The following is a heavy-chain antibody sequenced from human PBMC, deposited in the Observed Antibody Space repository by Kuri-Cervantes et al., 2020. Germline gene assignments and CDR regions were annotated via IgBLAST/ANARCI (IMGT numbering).Heavy chain of an antibody. D-gene: IGHD3-10*01. CDR3: AKDSGLGSGSYYYGMDV. J-gene: IGHJ6*02. Sequence: SLKISCAASGFTFSSYAMSWVRQAPGKGLEWVSGISWNSGSIGYADSVKGRFTISRDNAKNSLYLQMNSLRAEDTALYYCAKDSGLGSGSYYYGMDVWGQGTTVTVSS. CDR1: GFTFSSYA. V-gene: IGHV3-9*01. CDR2: ISWNSGSI.